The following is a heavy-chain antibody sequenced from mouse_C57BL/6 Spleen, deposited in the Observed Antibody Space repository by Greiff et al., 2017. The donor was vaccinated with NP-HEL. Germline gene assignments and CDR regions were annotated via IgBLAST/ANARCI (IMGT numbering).Heavy chain of an antibody. V-gene: IGHV2-2*01. J-gene: IGHJ4*01. D-gene: IGHD1-1*01. CDR1: GFSLTSYG. CDR3: ARKGGLLLLRSHYYAMDY. Sequence: QVQLKESGPGLVQPSQSLSITCTVSGFSLTSYGVHWVRQSPGKGLEWLGVIWSGGSTDYNAAFISRLSISKDNSTSQVFFKMNSLQADDTAIYYCARKGGLLLLRSHYYAMDYWGQGTSVTVSS. CDR2: IWSGGST.